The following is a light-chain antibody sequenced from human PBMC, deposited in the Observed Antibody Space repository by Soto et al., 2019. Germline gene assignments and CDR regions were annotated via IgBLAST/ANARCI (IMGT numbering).Light chain of an antibody. V-gene: IGLV1-44*01. CDR2: SNH. CDR3: AAWDDSLNGRYV. J-gene: IGLJ1*01. Sequence: QPVLTQPPSASGTPGQRVTISCSGSSSNIGSNTVNWYQQLPGTAPKLLIYSNHQRPSGVPDRFSGSKSGTSASLAISGLQSEDEADYYCAAWDDSLNGRYVFGTGTKLTVL. CDR1: SSNIGSNT.